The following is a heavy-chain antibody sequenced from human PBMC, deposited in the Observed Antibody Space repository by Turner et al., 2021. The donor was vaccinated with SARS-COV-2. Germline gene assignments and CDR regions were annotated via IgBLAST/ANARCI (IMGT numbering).Heavy chain of an antibody. V-gene: IGHV4-59*01. CDR2: IDQSGDT. CDR1: YIGSYF. J-gene: IGHJ4*02. Sequence: QVLLRESGPGLVRPSETLSLNCNVNYIGSYFWSWIRQRPGKTLEWIAYIDQSGDTSYNTSLKSRVTISIDTSQNQISLKLRSVTAADTAVYFCARSGDSWPHDFWGPGTLVTVSS. D-gene: IGHD6-13*01. CDR3: ARSGDSWPHDF.